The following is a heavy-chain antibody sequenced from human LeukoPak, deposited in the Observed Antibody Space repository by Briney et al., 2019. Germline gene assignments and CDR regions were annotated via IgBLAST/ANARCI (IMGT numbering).Heavy chain of an antibody. CDR1: GGSISSGGYY. CDR2: IYHSGST. CDR3: ARDLRFLEDGYFDY. Sequence: PSQTLSLTCTVSGGSISSGGYYWSWIRQPPGKGLEWIGYIYHSGSTYYNPSLKSRVTISVDRSKNQFSLKLSSVTAADTAVYYCARDLRFLEDGYFDYWGQGTLVTVSS. J-gene: IGHJ4*02. V-gene: IGHV4-30-2*01. D-gene: IGHD3-3*01.